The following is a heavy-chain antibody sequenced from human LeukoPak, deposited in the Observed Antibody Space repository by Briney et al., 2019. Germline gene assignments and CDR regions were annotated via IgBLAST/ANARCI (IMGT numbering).Heavy chain of an antibody. CDR2: IYTSGST. CDR1: GGSISSYY. CDR3: ARDGAGGSSSWYWQGYFDY. J-gene: IGHJ4*02. Sequence: PSETPSLTCTVSGGSISSYYWSWIRQPAGKGLEWIGRIYTSGSTNYNPSLKSRVTMSVDTSKNQFSLKLSSVTAADTAVYYCARDGAGGSSSWYWQGYFDYWGQGTLVTVSS. D-gene: IGHD6-13*01. V-gene: IGHV4-4*07.